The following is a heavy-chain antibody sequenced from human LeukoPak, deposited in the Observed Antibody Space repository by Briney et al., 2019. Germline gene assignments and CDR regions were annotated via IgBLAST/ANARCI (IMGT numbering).Heavy chain of an antibody. CDR3: AKDPLDSRRRLSGEESSGFYYRYFDY. CDR1: GFTFSSHG. D-gene: IGHD3-22*01. J-gene: IGHJ4*02. V-gene: IGHV3-30*02. Sequence: PGGSLRLSCEAAGFTFSSHGMHWVRQAPGKGPEGVAFMRHDGSIKYYVDSVKVRFTISRYNSKNTLYLQMNSLRAEDTAIYFCAKDPLDSRRRLSGEESSGFYYRYFDYWGQGTLVTVSS. CDR2: MRHDGSIK.